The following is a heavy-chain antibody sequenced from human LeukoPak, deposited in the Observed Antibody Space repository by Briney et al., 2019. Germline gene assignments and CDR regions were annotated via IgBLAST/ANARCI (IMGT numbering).Heavy chain of an antibody. V-gene: IGHV3-21*01. J-gene: IGHJ3*02. CDR2: ISSSSSYI. D-gene: IGHD3-9*01. CDR1: GFTFSSYS. Sequence: SGGSLRLSCAASGFTFSSYSMNWVRQAPGKGPEWVSSISSSSSYIYYADSVKGRFTISRDNAKNSLYLQMNSLRAEDTAVYYCAREGVLRYFDWLSEWKDAFDIWGQGTMVTVSS. CDR3: AREGVLRYFDWLSEWKDAFDI.